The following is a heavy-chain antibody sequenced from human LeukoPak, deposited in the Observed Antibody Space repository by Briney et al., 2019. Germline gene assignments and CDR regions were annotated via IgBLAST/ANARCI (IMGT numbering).Heavy chain of an antibody. CDR3: ARVAEIDY. CDR2: INHSGST. D-gene: IGHD2-15*01. J-gene: IGHJ4*02. Sequence: SETLSLTCAVYGGSFSGYYWSWIRQPPGKGLEWIGEINHSGSTYYNPSLKSRVTISVDTSKNQFSLKLSSVTAADTAVYYCARVAEIDYWGQGTLVTVSS. CDR1: GGSFSGYY. V-gene: IGHV4-34*01.